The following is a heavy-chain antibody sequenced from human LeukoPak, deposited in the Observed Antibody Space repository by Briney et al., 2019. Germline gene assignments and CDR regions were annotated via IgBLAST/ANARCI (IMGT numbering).Heavy chain of an antibody. V-gene: IGHV3-23*01. CDR3: ARDPNGDYIGTFDM. CDR2: ISGSGGST. D-gene: IGHD4-17*01. Sequence: GGSLRLSCGASGFTFSNYAMSWVRQAPGKGLEWVSSISGSGGSTQYADSVQGRFAISRDNSKNTLYLQMNSLRVEDTAVYFCARDPNGDYIGTFDMWGRGTMVSVSS. J-gene: IGHJ3*02. CDR1: GFTFSNYA.